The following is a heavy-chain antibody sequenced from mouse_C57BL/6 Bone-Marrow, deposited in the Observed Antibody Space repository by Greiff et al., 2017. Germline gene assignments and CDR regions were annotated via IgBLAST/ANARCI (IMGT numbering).Heavy chain of an antibody. V-gene: IGHV5-15*01. CDR1: GFTFSDYG. D-gene: IGHD1-1*01. Sequence: EVQRVESGGGLVQPGGSLKLSCAASGFTFSDYGMAWVRQAPRKGPEWVAFISNLAYSIYYADTVTGRFTISRENAKNTLYLEMGSLRSEDTAMYYCARLGDYGSAWDYAMGYWGQGTSVTVST. CDR2: ISNLAYSI. J-gene: IGHJ4*01. CDR3: ARLGDYGSAWDYAMGY.